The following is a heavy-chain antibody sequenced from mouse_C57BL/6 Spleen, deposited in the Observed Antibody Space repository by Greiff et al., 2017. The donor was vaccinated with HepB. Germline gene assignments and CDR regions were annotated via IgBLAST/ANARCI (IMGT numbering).Heavy chain of an antibody. Sequence: EVQLLESGGGLVKPGGSLKLSCAASGFTFSDYGMHWVRQAPEKGLEWVAYISSGSSTIYYADTVKGRFTISRDNAKNTLFLQMTSLRSEDTAMYYCATTVVAEYFDVWGTGTTVTVSS. CDR2: ISSGSSTI. D-gene: IGHD1-1*01. CDR1: GFTFSDYG. V-gene: IGHV5-17*01. J-gene: IGHJ1*03. CDR3: ATTVVAEYFDV.